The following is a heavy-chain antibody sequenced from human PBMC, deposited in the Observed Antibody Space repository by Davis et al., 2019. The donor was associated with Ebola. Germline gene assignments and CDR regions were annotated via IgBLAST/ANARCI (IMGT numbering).Heavy chain of an antibody. CDR2: INWNGGST. D-gene: IGHD6-19*01. Sequence: GESLKISCAASGFTFDDYGMSWVRQAPGKGLEWVSGINWNGGSTGYADSVKGRFTISRDNAKNSLYLQMNSLRAEDTAVYYCAKGAGRYFDLWGRGTLVTVSS. CDR1: GFTFDDYG. CDR3: AKGAGRYFDL. V-gene: IGHV3-20*04. J-gene: IGHJ2*01.